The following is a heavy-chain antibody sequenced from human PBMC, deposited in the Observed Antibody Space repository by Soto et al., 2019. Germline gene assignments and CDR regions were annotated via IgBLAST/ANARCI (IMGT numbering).Heavy chain of an antibody. D-gene: IGHD5-18*01. CDR1: VGTFSSYA. J-gene: IGHJ2*01. Sequence: SVKVSCKASVGTFSSYAISCVRQALGQGLEWMGGIIPIFGTANYAQKFQGRVTITADESTSTAYMGLSSLRSEDTAVYYCATNTAMVPNWYFDLWGRGTLVTVSS. CDR3: ATNTAMVPNWYFDL. CDR2: IIPIFGTA. V-gene: IGHV1-69*13.